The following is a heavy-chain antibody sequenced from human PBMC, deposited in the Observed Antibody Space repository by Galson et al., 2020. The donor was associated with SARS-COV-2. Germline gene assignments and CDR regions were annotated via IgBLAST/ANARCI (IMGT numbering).Heavy chain of an antibody. J-gene: IGHJ6*02. Sequence: ETSETLSLTCTVSGGSISSGNDYWSWIRQAPGKGLEWIGFTSYSGSTDYNPSLKSRATLSLDTSKKQVSLRLTSVTAADTAVYYGARGGATQSQFCAWPRPLYYYYPMDVWGRGTTVTVSS. V-gene: IGHV4-30-4*01. CDR2: TSYSGST. D-gene: IGHD1-26*01. CDR3: ARGGATQSQFCAWPRPLYYYYPMDV. CDR1: GGSISSGNDY.